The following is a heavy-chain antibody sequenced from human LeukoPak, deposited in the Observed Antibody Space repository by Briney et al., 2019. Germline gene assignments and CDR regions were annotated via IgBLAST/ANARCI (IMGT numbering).Heavy chain of an antibody. V-gene: IGHV3-23*01. CDR2: IFDSGAGT. CDR1: GFTFSSYA. Sequence: PGGSLRLSCAASGFTFSSYAMSWVRQAPGKGLEWVSFIFDSGAGTYYADSVKGRFTISRDNSKDTLYLQMNSLRAEDTAVYYCAREMGWNYGDYWGQGTLVTVSS. D-gene: IGHD1-7*01. J-gene: IGHJ4*02. CDR3: AREMGWNYGDY.